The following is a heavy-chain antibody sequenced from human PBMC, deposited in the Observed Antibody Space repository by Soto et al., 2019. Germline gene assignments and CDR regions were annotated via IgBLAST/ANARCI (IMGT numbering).Heavy chain of an antibody. CDR1: GGTFSSYA. CDR3: ASHGITGTWVYYYGMDV. D-gene: IGHD1-7*01. Sequence: QVQLVQSRAEVKKPGSSVKVSCKASGGTFSSYAISWVRQAPGQGLEWMGGIIPIFDTADYAQKFQGRVTITADESTSTAYMELSSLRSEDTAVYYCASHGITGTWVYYYGMDVWGQGTTVTVSS. J-gene: IGHJ6*02. V-gene: IGHV1-69*12. CDR2: IIPIFDTA.